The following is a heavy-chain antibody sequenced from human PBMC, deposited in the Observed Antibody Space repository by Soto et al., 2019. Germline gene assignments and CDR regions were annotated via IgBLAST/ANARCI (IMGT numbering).Heavy chain of an antibody. Sequence: QVQLVQSGAEVKKPGSSVKVSCKASGGTFSSYAISWVRQAPGQGLEWMGGIIPIFGTANYAQKFQGRVTITADESTSTAYMELSSLRSEDTAVYYCARTTYYDFWSGHNWFDPWGQGTLVTVSS. CDR2: IIPIFGTA. V-gene: IGHV1-69*12. D-gene: IGHD3-3*01. CDR3: ARTTYYDFWSGHNWFDP. CDR1: GGTFSSYA. J-gene: IGHJ5*02.